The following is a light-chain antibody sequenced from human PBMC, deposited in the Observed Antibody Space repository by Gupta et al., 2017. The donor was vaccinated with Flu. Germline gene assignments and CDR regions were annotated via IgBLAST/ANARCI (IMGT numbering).Light chain of an antibody. CDR3: QQAYDVPLT. Sequence: DIQMTQSPSSVSASVGDRVTITCRASQPISDYLAWYQQKPGKAPKLLSYGASTLHGGVPSRFSGHSSGTXFTLTIXSLQPEDFATYFCQQAYDVPLTCGXGTRVEIK. CDR1: QPISDY. J-gene: IGKJ4*01. CDR2: GAS. V-gene: IGKV1-12*01.